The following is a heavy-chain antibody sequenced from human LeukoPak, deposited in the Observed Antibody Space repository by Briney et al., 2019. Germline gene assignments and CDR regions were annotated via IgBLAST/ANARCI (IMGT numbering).Heavy chain of an antibody. Sequence: SVKVSCKASGGTFSSYAISWVRQAPGQGLEWMGGIIPIFGTANYAQKFQGRVTITADESTSTAYMELSSLRSEDTAVYYWASAYDILKYFDYWGQGTLVTVSS. D-gene: IGHD3-9*01. J-gene: IGHJ4*02. CDR1: GGTFSSYA. CDR3: ASAYDILKYFDY. CDR2: IIPIFGTA. V-gene: IGHV1-69*01.